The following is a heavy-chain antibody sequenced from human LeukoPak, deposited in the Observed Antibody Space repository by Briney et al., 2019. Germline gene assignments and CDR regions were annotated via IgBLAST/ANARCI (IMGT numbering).Heavy chain of an antibody. CDR2: INPNSGGT. CDR3: TRGSYYDSSGYSGVRLFDY. J-gene: IGHJ4*02. D-gene: IGHD3-22*01. Sequence: ASVKVSCKASGYTITDYYIHWVRQAPGQGLEWMGWINPNSGGTNYAQKFQGRVTMTSDTSISTAYMELSRLRSDDTALYYRTRGSYYDSSGYSGVRLFDYWGQGTPVTVPS. V-gene: IGHV1-2*02. CDR1: GYTITDYY.